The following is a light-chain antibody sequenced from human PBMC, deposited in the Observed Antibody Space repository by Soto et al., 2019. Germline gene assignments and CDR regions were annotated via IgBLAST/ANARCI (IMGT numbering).Light chain of an antibody. J-gene: IGKJ5*01. CDR2: LGS. Sequence: DIVMTQSPLSLPVTPGEPASISCRSSQSLLHSNGYNYLDWYLQKPGQSPQLLIYLGSNRASGIPARFSGSRSGRDLTLKSSRVEAEDVGVYYVMQALRTPITCGQGTRLEIK. V-gene: IGKV2-28*01. CDR1: QSLLHSNGYNY. CDR3: MQALRTPIT.